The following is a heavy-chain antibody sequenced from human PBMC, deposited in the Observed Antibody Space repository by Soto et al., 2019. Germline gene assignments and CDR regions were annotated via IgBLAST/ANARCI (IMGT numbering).Heavy chain of an antibody. J-gene: IGHJ3*02. CDR3: ARTIFGVVKASGAFDI. V-gene: IGHV4-31*03. CDR2: IYYSGST. Sequence: SETLSLTCTVSGGSISSGGYYWSWIRQHPGKGLELIGYIYYSGSTYYNPSLKSRVTISVDTSKNQFSLKLSSVTAADTAVYYCARTIFGVVKASGAFDIWGQGTMVTVSS. D-gene: IGHD3-3*01. CDR1: GGSISSGGYY.